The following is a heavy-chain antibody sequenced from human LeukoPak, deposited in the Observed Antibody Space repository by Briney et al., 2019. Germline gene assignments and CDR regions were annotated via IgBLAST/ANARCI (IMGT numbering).Heavy chain of an antibody. V-gene: IGHV1-2*02. CDR2: INPNSGGT. Sequence: GASLKVSCKASGYTFTDYYIHWVRQAPGQGLERMGWINPNSGGTNYAQKFQGRVTMTRDTSIATTYMDLSSLISDDTAVYYCARGHDNTGYNYFDYWGQGTLVTVSS. D-gene: IGHD3-9*01. CDR1: GYTFTDYY. CDR3: ARGHDNTGYNYFDY. J-gene: IGHJ4*02.